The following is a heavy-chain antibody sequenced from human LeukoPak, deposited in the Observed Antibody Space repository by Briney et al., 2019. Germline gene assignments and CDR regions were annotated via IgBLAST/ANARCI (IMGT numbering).Heavy chain of an antibody. D-gene: IGHD1-14*01. Sequence: GGSLRLSCAASGFTVSSNYMSWVRQAPGKGLEWVSVIYSGGDTYHADSVKGRFTVSRDGSKNTVYLQMNSLRVEDTAVYYCARGYTVGFDRWGQGTLVTVSS. CDR2: IYSGGDT. V-gene: IGHV3-53*01. CDR3: ARGYTVGFDR. CDR1: GFTVSSNY. J-gene: IGHJ5*02.